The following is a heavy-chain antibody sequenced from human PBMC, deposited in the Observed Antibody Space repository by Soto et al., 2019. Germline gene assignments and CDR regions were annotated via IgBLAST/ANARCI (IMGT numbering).Heavy chain of an antibody. V-gene: IGHV3-23*01. CDR3: VRHATLTPVTANVGYYYGLDV. CDR2: ISHSGSGT. Sequence: PGGSLRLSCAASGFTFSNYDMSWVRQAPGKGPEWVSVISHSGSGTYYADSVKGRFTISRDNFKTTLLPQMNEMRAEDTALYYCVRHATLTPVTANVGYYYGLDVWRHGTTVTVSS. J-gene: IGHJ6*02. CDR1: GFTFSNYD. D-gene: IGHD4-4*01.